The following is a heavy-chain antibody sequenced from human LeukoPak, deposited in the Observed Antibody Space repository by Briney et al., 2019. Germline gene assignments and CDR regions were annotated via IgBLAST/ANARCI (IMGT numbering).Heavy chain of an antibody. CDR3: ARDPKYYDYGDSPLRY. D-gene: IGHD4-17*01. CDR1: GYTFTSYG. J-gene: IGHJ4*02. CDR2: ISAYNGNT. V-gene: IGHV1-18*01. Sequence: ASVKVSCKASGYTFTSYGISWVRQAPGQGLEWMGWISAYNGNTNYAQKLQGRVTMTTDTSTSTVYMELRSLRSDDTAVYYCARDPKYYDYGDSPLRYWGQGTLVTVSS.